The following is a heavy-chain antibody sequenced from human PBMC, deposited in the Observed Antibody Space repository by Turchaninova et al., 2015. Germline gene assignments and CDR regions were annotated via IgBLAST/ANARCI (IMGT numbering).Heavy chain of an antibody. V-gene: IGHV3-23*04. Sequence: EVQLVESGGGLVQHGGSLRLSCAASGFTVSSHAMSWVRQAPGMGLEWVSGISGSGDSTYYADSVKGRFTISRDNSKNTLYLQMNSLRAEDAAVYYCAKGGDPSRSSKGVDYWGQGTLVTVSS. CDR2: ISGSGDST. J-gene: IGHJ4*02. CDR1: GFTVSSHA. D-gene: IGHD6-6*01. CDR3: AKGGDPSRSSKGVDY.